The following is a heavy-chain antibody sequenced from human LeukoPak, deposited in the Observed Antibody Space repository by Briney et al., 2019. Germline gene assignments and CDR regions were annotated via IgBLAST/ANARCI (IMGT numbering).Heavy chain of an antibody. Sequence: PGGSLRLSCAASGFTFSGSAMHWVRQASGEGLEWVGRIRSKANNYATAYAASVKGRFTISRDDSRNTAYLQMNSLKTEDTAVYYCTRRTLYGSGNIDAFDIWGQGTMVTVSS. J-gene: IGHJ3*02. CDR1: GFTFSGSA. V-gene: IGHV3-73*01. D-gene: IGHD3-10*01. CDR3: TRRTLYGSGNIDAFDI. CDR2: IRSKANNYAT.